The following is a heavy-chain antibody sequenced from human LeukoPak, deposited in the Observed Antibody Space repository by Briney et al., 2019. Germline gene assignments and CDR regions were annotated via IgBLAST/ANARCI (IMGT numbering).Heavy chain of an antibody. J-gene: IGHJ4*02. CDR2: SSGYNGHT. CDR3: ARCGIIVGGVARPFGACFDY. CDR1: GYTFTSYG. V-gene: IGHV1-18*01. D-gene: IGHD6-6*01. Sequence: GASVTVSCKASGYTFTSYGISWVRQAPGQGLEWMGWSSGYNGHTNYAQNLQGRVTMTTDTSTSTAYMELRSLRSDDTAVYYCARCGIIVGGVARPFGACFDYWGQGTLVTVSS.